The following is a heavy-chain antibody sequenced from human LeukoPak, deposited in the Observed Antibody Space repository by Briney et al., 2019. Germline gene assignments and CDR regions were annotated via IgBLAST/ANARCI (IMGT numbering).Heavy chain of an antibody. CDR2: IYTNGST. Sequence: SQTLSLTCTVSGGSISSGSYYWSWIRQPAGKGLEWIGRIYTNGSTNYNPSLKSRVTISVDTSKNQFSLKLSSVTAADTAVYYCARDRSKQWLSWYFDLWGRGTLVTVSS. CDR1: GGSISSGSYY. J-gene: IGHJ2*01. V-gene: IGHV4-61*02. CDR3: ARDRSKQWLSWYFDL. D-gene: IGHD6-19*01.